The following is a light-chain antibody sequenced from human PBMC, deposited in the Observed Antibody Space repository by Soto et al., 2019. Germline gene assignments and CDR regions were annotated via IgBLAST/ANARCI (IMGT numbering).Light chain of an antibody. CDR1: QSISRN. CDR2: AAS. Sequence: DIQMTQSPSSLSASVGDRVTITCRASQSISRNLNWYQHKPGKAPKRLIYAASSLQNGVPSRFSGGGSGTEYTLSISSLQPEDFGTYYCHQSYTTASITFGQGTRLEIK. V-gene: IGKV1-39*01. J-gene: IGKJ5*01. CDR3: HQSYTTASIT.